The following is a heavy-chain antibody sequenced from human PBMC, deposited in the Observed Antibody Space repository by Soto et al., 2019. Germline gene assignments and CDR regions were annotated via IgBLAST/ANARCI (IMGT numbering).Heavy chain of an antibody. CDR1: GGSISSSSYY. CDR3: ARLVTMVRGVIYYYYGMDV. V-gene: IGHV4-39*01. CDR2: IYYSGST. Sequence: PSETLSLTCTVSGGSISSSSYYWGGIRQPPGKGLEWIGSIYYSGSTYYNPSLKSRVTISVDTSKNQFSLKLSSVTAADTAVYYCARLVTMVRGVIYYYYGMDVWGQGTTVTVSS. D-gene: IGHD3-10*01. J-gene: IGHJ6*02.